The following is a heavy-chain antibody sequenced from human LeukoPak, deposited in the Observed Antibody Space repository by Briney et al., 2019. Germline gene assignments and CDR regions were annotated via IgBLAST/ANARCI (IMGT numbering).Heavy chain of an antibody. J-gene: IGHJ4*02. CDR1: GGSFSGYY. V-gene: IGHV4-34*01. CDR2: TNHSGST. D-gene: IGHD3-10*01. Sequence: SETLSLTCAVYGGSFSGYYWSWIRQPPGKGLEWIGETNHSGSTNYNPSLKSRVTISVDTSKNQFSLKLSSVTAADTAVYYCARARWFGVLDYWGQGTLVTVSS. CDR3: ARARWFGVLDY.